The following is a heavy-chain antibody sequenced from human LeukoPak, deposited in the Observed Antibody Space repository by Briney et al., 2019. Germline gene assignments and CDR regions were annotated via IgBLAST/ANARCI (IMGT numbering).Heavy chain of an antibody. Sequence: GGSLRLSCAASGFTFSGSAMHWVRQASGKGLEWVGRIRSKANSYATAYAASVKGRFTISRDDSKNTAYLQMNSLKTEDTAVYYCAKDRKRLEEVGVDHWGQGTLVTVSS. V-gene: IGHV3-73*01. CDR1: GFTFSGSA. CDR3: AKDRKRLEEVGVDH. D-gene: IGHD6-25*01. CDR2: IRSKANSYAT. J-gene: IGHJ4*02.